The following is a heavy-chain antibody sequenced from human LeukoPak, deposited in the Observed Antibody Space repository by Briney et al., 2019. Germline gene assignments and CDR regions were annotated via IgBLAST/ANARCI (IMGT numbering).Heavy chain of an antibody. CDR1: GFTFSSYS. CDR3: ARDLSSGYYGSGSYFDY. V-gene: IGHV3-21*01. Sequence: GGSLRLSCAASGFTFSSYSMNWVRQAPGKGLEWVSSISSSSSYIYYADSVKGRFTISRDNAKNSLYLQMNSLRAEDTAVYYCARDLSSGYYGSGSYFDYWGQGTLVTVSS. CDR2: ISSSSSYI. D-gene: IGHD3-10*01. J-gene: IGHJ4*02.